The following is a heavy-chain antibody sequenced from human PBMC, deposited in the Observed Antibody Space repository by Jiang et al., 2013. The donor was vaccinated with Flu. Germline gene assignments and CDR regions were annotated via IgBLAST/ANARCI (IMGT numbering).Heavy chain of an antibody. V-gene: IGHV4-4*02. Sequence: GPGLVKPSGTLSPTCAVSGGSISSSNWWSWVRQPPGKGLEWIGEIYHSGSTNYNPSLKSRVTISVDKSKNQFSLKLSSVTAADTAVYYCARGGGSSWPYASDAFDIWAKGQWSPSL. CDR3: ARGGGSSWPYASDAFDI. D-gene: IGHD6-13*01. J-gene: IGHJ3*02. CDR2: IYHSGST. CDR1: GGSISSSNW.